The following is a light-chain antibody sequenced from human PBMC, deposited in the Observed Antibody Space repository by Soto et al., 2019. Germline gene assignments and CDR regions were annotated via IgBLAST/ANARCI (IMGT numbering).Light chain of an antibody. Sequence: EIVLTQSPATLSLSPGERATLSCGASQSVSSSYLAWYQQKPGLAPRLLIYDASSRATGIPDRLSGSGSGTDFTLTISRLEPEEFAVYYCQQYGSSPTTFGQGTRLDIK. CDR3: QQYGSSPTT. J-gene: IGKJ5*01. V-gene: IGKV3D-20*01. CDR2: DAS. CDR1: QSVSSSY.